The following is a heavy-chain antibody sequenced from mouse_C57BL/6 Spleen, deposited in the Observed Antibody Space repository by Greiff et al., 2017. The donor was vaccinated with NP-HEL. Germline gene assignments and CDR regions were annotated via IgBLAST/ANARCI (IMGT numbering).Heavy chain of an antibody. V-gene: IGHV1-52*01. D-gene: IGHD2-2*01. CDR1: GYTFTSYW. J-gene: IGHJ4*01. CDR2: IDPSDSET. Sequence: QVQLKQPGAELVRPGSSVKLSCKASGYTFTSYWMHWVKQRPIQGLEWIGNIDPSDSETHYNQKFKDKATLTVDKSSSTAYMQLSSLTSEDSAVYYCARWLQGAMDYWGQGTSVTVSS. CDR3: ARWLQGAMDY.